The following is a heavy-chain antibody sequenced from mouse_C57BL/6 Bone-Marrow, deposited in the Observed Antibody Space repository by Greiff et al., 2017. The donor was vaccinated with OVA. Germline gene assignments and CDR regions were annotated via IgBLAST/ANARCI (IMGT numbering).Heavy chain of an antibody. J-gene: IGHJ3*01. Sequence: EVKLQESVAELVRPGASVKLSCTASGFNIKNTYMHWVKQRPEQGLEWIGRIDPANGNTKYAPKFQGKATITADTSSNTAYLQLSSLTSEDTAIYYCEIYDGYYVTLFAYWGQGTLVTVSA. CDR3: EIYDGYYVTLFAY. CDR2: IDPANGNT. CDR1: GFNIKNTY. V-gene: IGHV14-3*01. D-gene: IGHD2-3*01.